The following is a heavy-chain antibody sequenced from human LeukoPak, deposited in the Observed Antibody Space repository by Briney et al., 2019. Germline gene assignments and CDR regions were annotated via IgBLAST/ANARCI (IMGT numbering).Heavy chain of an antibody. D-gene: IGHD2-15*01. CDR3: ARVDCSGGSCSMGFDP. CDR2: TYYRSKWYN. J-gene: IGHJ5*02. Sequence: PSQTLSVTCAISGDSVSNNSAAWNWIRQSPSRGLEWLGRTYYRSKWYNDYAVSVKSRITINPDTSKNQFSLQLNSLTPEDTAVYYCARVDCSGGSCSMGFDPWGQGTLVTVSS. CDR1: GDSVSNNSAA. V-gene: IGHV6-1*01.